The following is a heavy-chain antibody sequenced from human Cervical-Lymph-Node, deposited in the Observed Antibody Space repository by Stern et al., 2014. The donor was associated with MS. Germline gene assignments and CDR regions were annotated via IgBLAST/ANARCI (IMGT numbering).Heavy chain of an antibody. V-gene: IGHV1-18*01. D-gene: IGHD2-2*01. Sequence: QVQLVQSGAEVKKPGASVKVSCKASGYTFTSYAISWVRQAPGQGLEWMGWISAYNGNTDYAQKLQGRVTMTTDTSTSTAYMELRSLRSDDTAVYYCARDIGVLPATIFFDYWGQGSLVTVSS. CDR1: GYTFTSYA. J-gene: IGHJ4*02. CDR3: ARDIGVLPATIFFDY. CDR2: ISAYNGNT.